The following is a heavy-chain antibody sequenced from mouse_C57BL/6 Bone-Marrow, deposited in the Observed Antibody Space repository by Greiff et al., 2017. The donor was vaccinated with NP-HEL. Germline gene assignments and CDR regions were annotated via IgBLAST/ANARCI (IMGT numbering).Heavy chain of an antibody. D-gene: IGHD5-1*01. J-gene: IGHJ3*01. Sequence: QVQLQQSGAELARPGASVKLSCAASGYTFTSYGISWVKQRTGQGLEWIGEIYPRSGNTYYTENVKGKATLTADKSSSKAYMELRSLTSEDSAVYFCARSREYPAWFAKWGQGTVVTVSA. V-gene: IGHV1-81*01. CDR3: ARSREYPAWFAK. CDR1: GYTFTSYG. CDR2: IYPRSGNT.